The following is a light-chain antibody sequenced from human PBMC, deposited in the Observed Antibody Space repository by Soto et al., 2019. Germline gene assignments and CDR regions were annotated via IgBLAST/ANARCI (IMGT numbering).Light chain of an antibody. Sequence: EIVLTQSPGTLSLSPGERATLSCRASQSVSSSYLAWYQQKPGLAPRLLIYDASNRATGIPARFSGSGSGTDFTLTISSLEPEDFAVYYCQQRSNWLWTFGQGTKVDIK. J-gene: IGKJ1*01. CDR1: QSVSSSY. CDR3: QQRSNWLWT. CDR2: DAS. V-gene: IGKV3D-20*02.